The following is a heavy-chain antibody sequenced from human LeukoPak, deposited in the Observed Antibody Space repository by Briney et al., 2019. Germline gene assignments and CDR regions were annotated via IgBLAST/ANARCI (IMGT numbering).Heavy chain of an antibody. Sequence: GVSVKVSCKASGYTFTSYGISWVRQAPGQGLEWMGWISAYNGNTNYAQKLQGRVTMTTDTSTSTAYMELRSLRSDDTAVYYCARGMFVVDYYYGMDVWGQGTTVTVSS. J-gene: IGHJ6*02. CDR1: GYTFTSYG. CDR2: ISAYNGNT. D-gene: IGHD2-15*01. V-gene: IGHV1-18*01. CDR3: ARGMFVVDYYYGMDV.